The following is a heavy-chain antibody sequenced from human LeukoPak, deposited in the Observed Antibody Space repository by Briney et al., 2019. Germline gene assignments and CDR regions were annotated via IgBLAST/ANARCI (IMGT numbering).Heavy chain of an antibody. V-gene: IGHV3-73*01. CDR2: ISTKAENYAP. CDR1: GLTFSGSD. D-gene: IGHD2-21*02. CDR3: APYVTATTIGGGWYDP. J-gene: IGHJ5*02. Sequence: GGSLRLSCAASGLTFSGSDIHWVRQASGKGLEWVGRISTKAENYAPVFAASMKGRFTISRDESTNTLYLQMDTLKAEDTAMYYCAPYVTATTIGGGWYDPWGQGTLVTVSS.